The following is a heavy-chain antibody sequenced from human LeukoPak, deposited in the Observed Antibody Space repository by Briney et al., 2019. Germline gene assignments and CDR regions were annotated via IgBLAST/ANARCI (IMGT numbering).Heavy chain of an antibody. CDR3: ARWLQSWGVFDY. Sequence: GGSLRLSCAASGFTFSSYAMHWVRQAPGKGLEWVAVISYDGSNKYYADSVKGRFTISRDNSKNTLYLQMNSLRAEDTAVYYCARWLQSWGVFDYWGQGTLVTVSS. D-gene: IGHD5-24*01. CDR2: ISYDGSNK. CDR1: GFTFSSYA. J-gene: IGHJ4*02. V-gene: IGHV3-30*04.